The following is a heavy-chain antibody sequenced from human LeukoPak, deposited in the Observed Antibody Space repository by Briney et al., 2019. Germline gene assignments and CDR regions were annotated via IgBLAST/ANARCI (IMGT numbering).Heavy chain of an antibody. CDR1: GGTFSSYA. CDR3: ARDSTVTTLDY. V-gene: IGHV1-18*01. D-gene: IGHD4-17*01. CDR2: ISAYNGNT. Sequence: ASVKVSCKASGGTFSSYAISWVRQAPGQGLEWMGWISAYNGNTNYAQKLQGRVTMTTDTSTSTAYMELRSLRSDDTAVYYCARDSTVTTLDYWGQGTLVTVSS. J-gene: IGHJ4*02.